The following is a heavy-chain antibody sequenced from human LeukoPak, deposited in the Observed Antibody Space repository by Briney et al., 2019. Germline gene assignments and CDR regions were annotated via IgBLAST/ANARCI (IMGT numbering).Heavy chain of an antibody. D-gene: IGHD1-26*01. CDR2: IYYSGST. J-gene: IGHJ4*02. CDR3: ARHDGSYFNYFDY. CDR1: GGSISSSSYY. V-gene: IGHV4-39*01. Sequence: SETLSLTCTVSGGSISSSSYYWGWIRQPPGKGLEWIGSIYYSGSTYYNPSLKRRVTISVDTSKNQSSLKLSSVTAADTAVYYCARHDGSYFNYFDYWGQGTLVTVSS.